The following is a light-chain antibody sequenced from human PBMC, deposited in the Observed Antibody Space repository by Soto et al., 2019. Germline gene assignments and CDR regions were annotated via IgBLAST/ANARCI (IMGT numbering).Light chain of an antibody. Sequence: IVLTQSPDILSLSPGESATLSCRASQSVSSNYLAWYQQKPGQAPRLLIYGASNRATGIPDRFSGSGSGTDFTLTITRLETEDFAVFYCQQYDDSITFGQGTRLEIE. V-gene: IGKV3-20*01. CDR3: QQYDDSIT. J-gene: IGKJ5*01. CDR2: GAS. CDR1: QSVSSNY.